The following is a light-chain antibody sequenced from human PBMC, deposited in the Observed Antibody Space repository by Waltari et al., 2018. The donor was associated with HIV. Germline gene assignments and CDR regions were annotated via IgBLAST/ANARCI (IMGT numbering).Light chain of an antibody. V-gene: IGLV3-25*03. J-gene: IGLJ3*02. CDR1: ELPKQY. CDR3: QSADNSGTWV. Sequence: SYELTQPPSVSVYPGQTARITCSGDELPKQYAYWYQQKPGQAPILVIYKDNERPSGIPERFSGSSSGTTVTLTISGVQAEDEADYYCQSADNSGTWVFGGGTKLTVL. CDR2: KDN.